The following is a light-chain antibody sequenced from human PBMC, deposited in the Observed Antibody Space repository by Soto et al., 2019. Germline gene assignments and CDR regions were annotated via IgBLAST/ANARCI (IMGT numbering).Light chain of an antibody. CDR3: QQRSNWT. V-gene: IGKV3-11*01. CDR2: DAS. J-gene: IGKJ4*01. Sequence: EIVLTQSPATLSSSPGERATLSCRASQSVSSYLAWYQQKPGQAPRLLIYDASNRATGIPARVSRSGSGTDFTLTISSLEPEDFAVYYCQQRSNWTFGGGTKVEIK. CDR1: QSVSSY.